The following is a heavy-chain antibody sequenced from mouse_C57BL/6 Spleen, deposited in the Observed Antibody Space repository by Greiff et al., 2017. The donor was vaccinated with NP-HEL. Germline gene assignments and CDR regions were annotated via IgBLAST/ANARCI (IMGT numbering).Heavy chain of an antibody. V-gene: IGHV5-17*01. CDR3: ARRVGRGYFDV. J-gene: IGHJ1*03. CDR1: GFTFSDYG. CDR2: ISSGSSTI. D-gene: IGHD4-1*01. Sequence: EVKLVESGGGLVKPGGSLKLSCAASGFTFSDYGMHWVRQAPEKGLEWVAYISSGSSTIYYADTVKGRFTISRDNAKNTLFLQMTSLMSEDTAMYYCARRVGRGYFDVWGTGTTVTVSS.